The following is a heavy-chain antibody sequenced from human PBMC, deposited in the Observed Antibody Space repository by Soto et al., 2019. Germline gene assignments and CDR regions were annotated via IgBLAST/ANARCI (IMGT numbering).Heavy chain of an antibody. J-gene: IGHJ6*02. D-gene: IGHD3-10*01. CDR1: GFTFSNAW. V-gene: IGHV3-15*01. Sequence: VGSLRLSCAASGFTFSNAWMSWVRQAPGKGLEWVGRIKSKTDGGTTDYAAPVKGRFTISRDDSKNTLYLQMNSLKTEDTAVYYCTTVSPLWFGGYYYYGMDVWGQGTTVTVSS. CDR2: IKSKTDGGTT. CDR3: TTVSPLWFGGYYYYGMDV.